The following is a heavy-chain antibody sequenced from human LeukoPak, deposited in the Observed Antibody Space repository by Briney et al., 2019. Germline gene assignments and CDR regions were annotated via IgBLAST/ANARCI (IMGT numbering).Heavy chain of an antibody. Sequence: PGGSLRLSCAASGFTVSSNYMRWVRQAPGKGLEWVSIIYSGGSTYYADSVKGRFTISRDNSKNTLYLQMNSLRAEDTAVYYCARALYYYDSSGYYGNWGQGTLVTVSS. V-gene: IGHV3-53*05. CDR2: IYSGGST. J-gene: IGHJ4*02. CDR3: ARALYYYDSSGYYGN. CDR1: GFTVSSNY. D-gene: IGHD3-22*01.